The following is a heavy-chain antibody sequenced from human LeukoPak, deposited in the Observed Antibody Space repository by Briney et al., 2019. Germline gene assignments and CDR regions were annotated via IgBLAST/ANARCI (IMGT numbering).Heavy chain of an antibody. J-gene: IGHJ6*03. CDR1: GYTFTSYG. Sequence: GVSVKVSCKASGYTFTSYGISWVRQAPGQGLEWMGWISAYNGNTNYAQKLQGRVTMTTDTSTSTAYMELRSLRSDDTAVYYCARDGVSCYLYYYYYYMDVWGKGTTVTVSS. CDR3: ARDGVSCYLYYYYYYMDV. CDR2: ISAYNGNT. D-gene: IGHD3-3*01. V-gene: IGHV1-18*01.